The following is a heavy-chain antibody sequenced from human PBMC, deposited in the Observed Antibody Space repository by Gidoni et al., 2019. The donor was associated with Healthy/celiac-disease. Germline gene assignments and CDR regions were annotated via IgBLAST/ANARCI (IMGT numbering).Heavy chain of an antibody. V-gene: IGHV1-24*01. Sequence: QVQLVQSGAEVKKPGASVKVSCKVSGYTLTELSMHWVRQAPGKGLEWMGGFDPEDGETIYAQKFQGRVTMTEDTSTDTAYMELSSLRSEDTAVYYCATDAASSSGWRRGYWFDPWGQGTLVTVSS. J-gene: IGHJ5*02. CDR3: ATDAASSSGWRRGYWFDP. CDR1: GYTLTELS. D-gene: IGHD6-19*01. CDR2: FDPEDGET.